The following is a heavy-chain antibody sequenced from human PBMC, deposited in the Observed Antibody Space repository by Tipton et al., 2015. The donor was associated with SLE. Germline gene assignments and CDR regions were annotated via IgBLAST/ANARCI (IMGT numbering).Heavy chain of an antibody. D-gene: IGHD4-17*01. CDR3: ARDPDDGDLDY. V-gene: IGHV3-64*02. CDR2: ISSNGGST. J-gene: IGHJ4*02. Sequence: SLRLSCAASGFTFTNYVMHWVRQAPGKGLEYVSAISSNGGSTYYADSVKGGFTISRDNSKNTLYLQMGNLRAEDMAVYYCARDPDDGDLDYWGQGTLVTVSS. CDR1: GFTFTNYV.